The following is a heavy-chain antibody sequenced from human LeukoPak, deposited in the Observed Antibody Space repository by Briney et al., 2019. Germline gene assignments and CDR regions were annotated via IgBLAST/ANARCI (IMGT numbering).Heavy chain of an antibody. CDR1: GGSIRSTTYY. CDR2: SYYSWNT. Sequence: PSETLSLTCSVSGGSIRSTTYYWGWIRQPPGKGLEWIVSSYYSWNTYYSPSLMSRVTISVDTSKNQFSLNLSSVTAADTAVYFCARAPHFFDTSGSRYYFDYWGEGAVVTVSS. J-gene: IGHJ4*02. CDR3: ARAPHFFDTSGSRYYFDY. V-gene: IGHV4-39*07. D-gene: IGHD3-22*01.